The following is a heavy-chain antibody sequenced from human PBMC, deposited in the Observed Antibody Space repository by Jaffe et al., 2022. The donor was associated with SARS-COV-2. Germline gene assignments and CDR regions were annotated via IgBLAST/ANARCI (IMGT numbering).Heavy chain of an antibody. V-gene: IGHV1-46*04. CDR1: GYIFTSYY. CDR2: INPSGGNT. J-gene: IGHJ1*01. CDR3: ARALVNIVGAIDEY. D-gene: IGHD1-26*01. Sequence: QVQLVQSGAEVKKPGASVKVSCKASGYIFTSYYIHWVRQAPGQGLEWMGIINPSGGNTGYTQKLQGRITMTRDTSTSTVYMELSSLRSEDTAVYYCARALVNIVGAIDEYWGQGTVVTVSS.